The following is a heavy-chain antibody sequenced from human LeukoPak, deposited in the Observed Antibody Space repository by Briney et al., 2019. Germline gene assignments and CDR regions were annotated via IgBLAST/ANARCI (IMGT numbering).Heavy chain of an antibody. CDR2: TYSGDST. CDR3: ARGDFNWNPYYYYMDV. V-gene: IGHV3-53*01. J-gene: IGHJ6*03. CDR1: GFTVSSNY. Sequence: GGSLRLSCAASGFTVSSNYMSWVRQAPGKGLEWVSVTYSGDSTYYADSVKGRFTISRDNSKNTLFLQMNSLRAEDTAVYYCARGDFNWNPYYYYMDVWGKGTTVTVSS. D-gene: IGHD1-20*01.